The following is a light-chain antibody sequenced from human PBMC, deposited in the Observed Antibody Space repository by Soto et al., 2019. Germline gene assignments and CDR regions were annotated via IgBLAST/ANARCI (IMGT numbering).Light chain of an antibody. V-gene: IGLV2-14*01. CDR3: MSFVESTSTHWV. J-gene: IGLJ3*02. Sequence: QSALTQPASVSGSPGQSTTISCTGTSSDVGHPYNYVSWYQQYPGKAPKLLIFKVNNRPSGISGRFSGSKSGNTASLTISGLQAVDEGDYYCMSFVESTSTHWVLGGGTKVTVL. CDR2: KVN. CDR1: SSDVGHPYNY.